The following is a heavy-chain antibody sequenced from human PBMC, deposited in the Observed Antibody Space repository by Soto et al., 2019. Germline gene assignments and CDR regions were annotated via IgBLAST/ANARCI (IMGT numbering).Heavy chain of an antibody. Sequence: SVKVSCKASGGTFSSYAISWVRQAPGQGLEWMGGIIPIFGTANYAQKFQGRVTITADKSTSTAYMELSSLRSEDTAVYYCARGGYSYGSLYYYYYGMDVWGQGTTVTVSS. CDR3: ARGGYSYGSLYYYYYGMDV. V-gene: IGHV1-69*06. J-gene: IGHJ6*02. CDR2: IIPIFGTA. D-gene: IGHD5-18*01. CDR1: GGTFSSYA.